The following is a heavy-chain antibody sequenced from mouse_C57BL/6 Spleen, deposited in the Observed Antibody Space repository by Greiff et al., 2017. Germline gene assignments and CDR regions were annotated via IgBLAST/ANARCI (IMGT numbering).Heavy chain of an antibody. D-gene: IGHD1-1*01. J-gene: IGHJ4*01. CDR3: ARNYDSPYAMDD. Sequence: EVQLQQSGPELVKPGASVKISCKASGYTFTDSYMNWVKQIHGKSLEWIGDINHNNSGTSYLHQFKGKATLTVDKSYSTVYRELRSLTSEDSAVYYCARNYDSPYAMDDWGQGTSVTVSS. CDR2: INHNNSGT. V-gene: IGHV1-26*01. CDR1: GYTFTDSY.